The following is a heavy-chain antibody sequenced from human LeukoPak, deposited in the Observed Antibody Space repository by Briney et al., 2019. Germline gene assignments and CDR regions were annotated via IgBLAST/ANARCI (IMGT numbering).Heavy chain of an antibody. CDR1: GFTFSRYA. CDR2: ISGSGGST. J-gene: IGHJ4*02. D-gene: IGHD3-3*01. V-gene: IGHV3-23*01. Sequence: GESLRLSCAASGFTFSRYAMSWVRQAPGKGLEWVSAISGSGGSTYYADSVKGRFTISRDNSKNTLYLQMNSLRAEDTAVYYCAKSDRFGVVNYDYWGQGTLVTVSS. CDR3: AKSDRFGVVNYDY.